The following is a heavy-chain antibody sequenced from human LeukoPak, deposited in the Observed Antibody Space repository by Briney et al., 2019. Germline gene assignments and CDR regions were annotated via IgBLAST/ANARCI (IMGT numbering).Heavy chain of an antibody. CDR2: IYASGIP. Sequence: PSQTLSLTCTVSGGPISSGSYYWSWIRQPAGKGLEWIGCIYASGIPHYNPSLKSRVTISVDTSKNQFSLRLSSVTAADTAVYYCARDSGSSGWLDYWGPGTLVTVSS. J-gene: IGHJ4*02. CDR1: GGPISSGSYY. D-gene: IGHD3-22*01. CDR3: ARDSGSSGWLDY. V-gene: IGHV4-61*02.